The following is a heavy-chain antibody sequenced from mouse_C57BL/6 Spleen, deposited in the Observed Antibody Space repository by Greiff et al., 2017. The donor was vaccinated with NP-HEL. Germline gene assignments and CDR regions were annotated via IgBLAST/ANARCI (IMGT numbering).Heavy chain of an antibody. V-gene: IGHV1-76*01. D-gene: IGHD2-5*01. CDR2: IYPGSGNT. CDR1: GYTFTDYY. J-gene: IGHJ1*03. Sequence: VQLVESGAELVRPGASVKLSCKASGYTFTDYYINWVKQRPGQGLEWIARIYPGSGNTYYNEKFKGKATLTAEKSSSTAYMQLSSLTSEDSAVYFCARTPPLYYTNYEGYFDVWGTGTTVTVSS. CDR3: ARTPPLYYTNYEGYFDV.